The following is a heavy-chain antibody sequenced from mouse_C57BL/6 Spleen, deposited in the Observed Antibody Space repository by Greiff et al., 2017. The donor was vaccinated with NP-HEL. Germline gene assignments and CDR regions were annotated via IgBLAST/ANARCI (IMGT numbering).Heavy chain of an antibody. Sequence: VQLPESGAELARPGASVKLSCKASGYTFTRYGIRWVKQRTGQGLEWIGEIYPRSGTTYYNEKFKGKATLTADKSSSTAYMELRSLTAEDSAVYFCSITTGDYWGQGTTLTVSS. J-gene: IGHJ2*01. CDR2: IYPRSGTT. CDR3: SITTGDY. V-gene: IGHV1-81*01. D-gene: IGHD1-1*01. CDR1: GYTFTRYG.